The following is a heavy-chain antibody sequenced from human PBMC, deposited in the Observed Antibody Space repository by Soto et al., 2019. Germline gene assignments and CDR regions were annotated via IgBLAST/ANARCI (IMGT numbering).Heavy chain of an antibody. CDR2: VNPSDGRA. V-gene: IGHV1-46*01. Sequence: QVDLMQSGAEVKKPGASVKMSCKSSGYRLSNYYMHWVRQAPGQGLEWMGIVNPSDGRANYARKFQGRVTMTWDTSTTTLYMEVNSLRSDDTAIYYCARAELIVAGQAFDSWGQGTLVTVSS. J-gene: IGHJ4*02. CDR3: ARAELIVAGQAFDS. CDR1: GYRLSNYY. D-gene: IGHD5-12*01.